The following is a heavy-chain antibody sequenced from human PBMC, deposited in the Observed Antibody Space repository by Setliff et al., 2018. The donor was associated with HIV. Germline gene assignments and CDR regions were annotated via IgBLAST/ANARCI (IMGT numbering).Heavy chain of an antibody. CDR1: GDSFSSNTNH. Sequence: SETLSLTCTVSGDSFSSNTNHWGWIRQPPGKGLEWIGNIFHSGTTYYNPSLKSRVTIAIDTSKNQFSLKLTSLTAADTAVYFCARDPHYYDRSGHYSWFYFDYWGQGTLVNVSS. V-gene: IGHV4-39*07. D-gene: IGHD3-22*01. J-gene: IGHJ4*02. CDR3: ARDPHYYDRSGHYSWFYFDY. CDR2: IFHSGTT.